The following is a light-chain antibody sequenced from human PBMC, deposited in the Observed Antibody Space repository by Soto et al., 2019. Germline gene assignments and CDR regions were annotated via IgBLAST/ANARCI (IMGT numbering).Light chain of an antibody. V-gene: IGLV2-14*01. CDR1: SSDVGRYNY. CDR3: KSFTATNPLV. CDR2: EVT. J-gene: IGLJ2*01. Sequence: QSVLAQPASVSASPGQSITISCTGTSSDVGRYNYVSWYQHHPGKAPKLLIYEVTHRPSGVSNRFSASRSGNTASLSISGLQPEDEADYYCKSFTATNPLVFGGGTKLTVL.